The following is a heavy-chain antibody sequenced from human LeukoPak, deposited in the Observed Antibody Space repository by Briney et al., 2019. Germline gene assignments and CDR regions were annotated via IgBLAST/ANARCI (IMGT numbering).Heavy chain of an antibody. CDR1: GFTFSCYA. J-gene: IGHJ4*02. CDR2: ISGSGGST. Sequence: GGSLRLSCTASGFTFSCYAMSWVRQAPGKGLEWASSISGSGGSTYYTDSVKGRFTISRDKSKNTLYLQMNSLRAEDTAVYYCAKGQRGYIYGDSWGQGTLVTVSS. CDR3: AKGQRGYIYGDS. V-gene: IGHV3-23*01. D-gene: IGHD5-18*01.